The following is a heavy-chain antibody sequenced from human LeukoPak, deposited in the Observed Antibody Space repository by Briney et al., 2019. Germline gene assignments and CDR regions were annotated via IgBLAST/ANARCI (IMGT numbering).Heavy chain of an antibody. CDR2: ISWNSGNI. Sequence: GGSLRLSCAVSGFTFDDYAMHWVRQAPGKGLEWVSGISWNSGNIDYADSVKGRFTISRDNAKNSLYLQMNSLRAEDTALYYCARMEIVGALPHFDLWGRGTLVTVSS. J-gene: IGHJ2*01. V-gene: IGHV3-9*01. CDR3: ARMEIVGALPHFDL. CDR1: GFTFDDYA. D-gene: IGHD1-26*01.